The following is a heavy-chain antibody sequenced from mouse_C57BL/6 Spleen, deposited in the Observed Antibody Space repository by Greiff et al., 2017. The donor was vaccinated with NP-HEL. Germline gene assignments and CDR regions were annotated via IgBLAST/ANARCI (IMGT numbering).Heavy chain of an antibody. J-gene: IGHJ2*01. CDR2: ISSGSSTI. CDR3: ARNDYDEDFDY. D-gene: IGHD2-4*01. Sequence: EVQRVESGGGLVKPGGSLKLSCAASGFTFSDYGMHWVRQAPEKGLEWVAYISSGSSTIYYADTVKGRFTISRDNAKNTLFLQMTRLRAEDTAMYYCARNDYDEDFDYWGQGTTLTVAS. V-gene: IGHV5-17*01. CDR1: GFTFSDYG.